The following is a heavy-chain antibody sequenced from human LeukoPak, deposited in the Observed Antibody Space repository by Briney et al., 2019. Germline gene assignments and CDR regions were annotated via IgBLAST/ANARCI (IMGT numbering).Heavy chain of an antibody. Sequence: SETLSLTCTVSGDSITSFYWDWIRQPPGKGLEWIGDIYYIGTPTFYNPSLKSRVTISIDTSRNQFSLNLSSVTAADTAVYYCARDSRGGGPDFDYWGQGTLVTVSS. CDR3: ARDSRGGGPDFDY. J-gene: IGHJ4*02. CDR1: GDSITSFY. D-gene: IGHD3-16*01. CDR2: IYYIGTP. V-gene: IGHV4-59*01.